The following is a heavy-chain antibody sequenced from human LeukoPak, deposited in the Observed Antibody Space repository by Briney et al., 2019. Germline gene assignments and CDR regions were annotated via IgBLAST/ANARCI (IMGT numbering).Heavy chain of an antibody. Sequence: SVKVSCKASGGTFSSYAISWVRQAPGQGLEWMGGIIPIFGTANYAQKFQGRVTITADESTSTAYMELSSLTSEDTAVYYCASKFDYYYGMDVWGQGTRVTVSS. CDR3: ASKFDYYYGMDV. CDR2: IIPIFGTA. D-gene: IGHD3-16*01. J-gene: IGHJ6*02. V-gene: IGHV1-69*13. CDR1: GGTFSSYA.